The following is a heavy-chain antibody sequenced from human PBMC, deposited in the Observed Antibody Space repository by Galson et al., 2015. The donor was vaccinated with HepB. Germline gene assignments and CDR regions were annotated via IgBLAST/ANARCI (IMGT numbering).Heavy chain of an antibody. CDR1: GGSFSGSY. Sequence: SETLSLTCEVSGGSFSGSYWSWIRQSPGKGLEWIGETHHSGSTKYNPSLKSRVTMSVDMSKNQFSLTLNSVTAADTAVYYCARVDQPYGTTWYGWFDPWGQGIQVTVSS. CDR2: THHSGST. J-gene: IGHJ5*02. V-gene: IGHV4-34*01. D-gene: IGHD6-13*01. CDR3: ARVDQPYGTTWYGWFDP.